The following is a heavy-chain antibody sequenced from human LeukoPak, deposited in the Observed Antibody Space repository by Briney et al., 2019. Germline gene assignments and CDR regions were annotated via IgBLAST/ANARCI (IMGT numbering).Heavy chain of an antibody. CDR3: ARVYAYSSSWYYFDY. Sequence: ASVKVSCKASGYTFTGYYMHWVRQATGQGLEWMGWMNPNSGNTGYAQKFQGRVTITRNTSISTAYMELSSLRSEDTAVYYCARVYAYSSSWYYFDYWGQGTLVTVSS. J-gene: IGHJ4*02. V-gene: IGHV1-8*03. CDR1: GYTFTGYY. CDR2: MNPNSGNT. D-gene: IGHD6-13*01.